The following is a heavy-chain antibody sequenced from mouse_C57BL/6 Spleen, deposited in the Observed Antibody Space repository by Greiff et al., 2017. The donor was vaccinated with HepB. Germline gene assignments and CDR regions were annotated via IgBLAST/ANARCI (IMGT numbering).Heavy chain of an antibody. CDR3: ARSRLRRDSAMDY. D-gene: IGHD2-4*01. CDR2: IDPEDGET. V-gene: IGHV14-2*01. J-gene: IGHJ4*01. CDR1: GFNIKDYY. Sequence: VQLQQSGAELVKPGASVKLSCTASGFNIKDYYMHWVKQRTEQGLEWIGRIDPEDGETKYAPKFQGKATLTADTSSNTAYLQLSSLTSEDSAVYYCARSRLRRDSAMDYWGQGTSVTVSS.